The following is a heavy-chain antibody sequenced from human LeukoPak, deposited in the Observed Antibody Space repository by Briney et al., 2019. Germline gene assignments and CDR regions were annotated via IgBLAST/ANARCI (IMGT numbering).Heavy chain of an antibody. J-gene: IGHJ3*02. CDR3: ARGGYYGSGRDAFDI. CDR2: MHHSGST. CDR1: GGSIRSYY. V-gene: IGHV4-59*12. D-gene: IGHD3-10*01. Sequence: SETLSLTCTVSGGSIRSYYWSWIRQPPGKGLEWIGYMHHSGSTKHNPYLKSRVTISVDTSKSQFSLKLSSVTAADTAVYYCARGGYYGSGRDAFDIWGQGTMVTVSS.